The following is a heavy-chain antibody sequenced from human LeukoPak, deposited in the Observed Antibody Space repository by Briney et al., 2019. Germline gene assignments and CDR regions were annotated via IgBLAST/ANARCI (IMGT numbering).Heavy chain of an antibody. Sequence: GGSLRLSCAASGFTFSSYAMSWVRQAPGKGLEWVSAIRGSGGSAYYADSVKGRFTISRDNSKNTLYLQMNSLRAEDTAVYYCANDHQFRGVIGYFGYWGQGTLVTVSS. D-gene: IGHD3-10*01. CDR1: GFTFSSYA. J-gene: IGHJ4*02. CDR2: IRGSGGSA. CDR3: ANDHQFRGVIGYFGY. V-gene: IGHV3-23*01.